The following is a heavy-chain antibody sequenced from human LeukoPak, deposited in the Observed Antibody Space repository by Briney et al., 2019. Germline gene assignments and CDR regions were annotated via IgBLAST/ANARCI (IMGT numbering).Heavy chain of an antibody. J-gene: IGHJ4*02. Sequence: ASVKVSCKTSGYRFKTYGISWVRQAPGQGLEWMGWIRADKGKTDYAQKFQDRVTMTIDTSTNTAYMELRSLRSGDTAIYYCARDRSNSDFWGQGTLVTVS. D-gene: IGHD4-11*01. CDR1: GYRFKTYG. CDR2: IRADKGKT. CDR3: ARDRSNSDF. V-gene: IGHV1-18*01.